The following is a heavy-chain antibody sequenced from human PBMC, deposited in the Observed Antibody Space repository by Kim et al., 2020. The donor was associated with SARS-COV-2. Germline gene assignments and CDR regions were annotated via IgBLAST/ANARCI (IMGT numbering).Heavy chain of an antibody. CDR2: ISYDGSNK. CDR3: AKDSPYYDFWSGYYHPLDY. V-gene: IGHV3-30*18. D-gene: IGHD3-3*01. Sequence: GGSLRLSCAASGFTFSSYGMHWVRQAPGKGLEWVAVISYDGSNKYYADSVKGRFTISRDNSKNTLYLQMNSLRAEDTAVYYCAKDSPYYDFWSGYYHPLDYWGQGTLVTVSS. J-gene: IGHJ4*02. CDR1: GFTFSSYG.